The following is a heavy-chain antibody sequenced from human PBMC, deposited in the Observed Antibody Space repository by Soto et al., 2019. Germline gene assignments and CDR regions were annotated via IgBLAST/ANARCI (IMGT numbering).Heavy chain of an antibody. CDR2: ISSSSSTI. D-gene: IGHD3-9*01. J-gene: IGHJ3*02. Sequence: SGGSLRLSCAASGFTFSSYSMNWVRQAPGKGLEWISYISSSSSTIYYADSVKGRFTISRDNAKNSLYLQMNSLRAEDTAVYYCARDQPRYYDILTGYWRAFDIWGQGTMVTVSS. V-gene: IGHV3-48*01. CDR1: GFTFSSYS. CDR3: ARDQPRYYDILTGYWRAFDI.